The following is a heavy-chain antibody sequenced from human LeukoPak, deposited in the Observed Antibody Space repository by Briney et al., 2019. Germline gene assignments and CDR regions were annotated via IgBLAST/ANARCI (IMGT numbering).Heavy chain of an antibody. CDR2: INHSGST. CDR3: ARDLGRYCSGGRCHYYSYYMDV. J-gene: IGHJ6*03. D-gene: IGHD2-15*01. V-gene: IGHV4-34*01. Sequence: PSETLSLTCAVYGGSFSGYYWSWIRQPPGKGLEWIGEINHSGSTNYNPSLKSRVTISVDTSKNQFSLKLSSVTAADTAVYYCARDLGRYCSGGRCHYYSYYMDVWGKGTTVTVSS. CDR1: GGSFSGYY.